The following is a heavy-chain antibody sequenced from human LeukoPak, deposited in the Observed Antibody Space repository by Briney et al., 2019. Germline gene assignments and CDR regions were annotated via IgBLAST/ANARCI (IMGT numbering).Heavy chain of an antibody. CDR3: AKQYCSGGSCYSAFDY. J-gene: IGHJ4*02. CDR1: GFTFSNYG. CDR2: VRSDTGNK. Sequence: AGGSLRLSCAASGFTFSNYGMHWVRQAPGKGLEWVTFVRSDTGNKYYADSVKGRFTISRDESENTLYLQMNSLRADDTAVYYCAKQYCSGGSCYSAFDYWGQGTLVTVSS. V-gene: IGHV3-30*02. D-gene: IGHD2-15*01.